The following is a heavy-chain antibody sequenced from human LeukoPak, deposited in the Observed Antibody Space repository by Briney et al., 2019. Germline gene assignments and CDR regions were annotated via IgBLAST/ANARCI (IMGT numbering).Heavy chain of an antibody. CDR1: GYTFTSYG. CDR3: ARDLGSSSDDQDYYYYMDV. CDR2: ISAYNGNT. J-gene: IGHJ6*03. Sequence: ASVKVSCKASGYTFTSYGISWVRQAPGQGLEWMGWISAYNGNTNYAQKLQGRVTMTTDTSTSTACMELRSLRSDDTAVYYCARDLGSSSDDQDYYYYMDVWGKGTTVTVSS. V-gene: IGHV1-18*01. D-gene: IGHD6-6*01.